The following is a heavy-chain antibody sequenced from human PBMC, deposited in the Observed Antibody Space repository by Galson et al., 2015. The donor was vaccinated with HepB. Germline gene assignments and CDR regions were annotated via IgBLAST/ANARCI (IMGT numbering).Heavy chain of an antibody. Sequence: SVKVSCKASGYTFTSYGISWVRQAPGQGLEWMGWISAYNGNTNYAQKLQGRVTMTTDTSTSTAYMELSSLRSEDTAVYYCATVGGAFSSGWYKDAFDIWGQGTMVTVSS. J-gene: IGHJ3*02. CDR2: ISAYNGNT. CDR1: GYTFTSYG. D-gene: IGHD6-19*01. V-gene: IGHV1-18*01. CDR3: ATVGGAFSSGWYKDAFDI.